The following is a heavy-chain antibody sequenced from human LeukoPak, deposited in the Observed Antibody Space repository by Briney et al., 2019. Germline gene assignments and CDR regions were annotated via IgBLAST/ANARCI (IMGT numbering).Heavy chain of an antibody. J-gene: IGHJ4*02. CDR3: ARDPDNSGYTDY. D-gene: IGHD3-22*01. CDR2: IYHSGST. Sequence: PSETLSLTCAVSGGSISSSNWWSWVRQPPGKGLEWIGEIYHSGSTNYNPSLKSRVTISVDKSKDQFSLKLSSVTAADTAVYYCARDPDNSGYTDYWGQGTLVTVSS. V-gene: IGHV4-4*02. CDR1: GGSISSSNW.